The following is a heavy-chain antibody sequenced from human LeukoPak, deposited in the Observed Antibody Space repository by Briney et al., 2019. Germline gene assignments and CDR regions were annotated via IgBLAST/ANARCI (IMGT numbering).Heavy chain of an antibody. J-gene: IGHJ4*02. CDR2: LFPGLNT. CDR3: AGMTTVIRGRRFAS. D-gene: IGHD4-17*01. Sequence: SETLSLTCAVSGYSINSAYYWGWIRQPPGKGLEWIGNLFPGLNTEHYPSLKGRLTMSLYTSKNLFSLRLTSVTATDTGLYFCAGMTTVIRGRRFASWGQGALVTVSS. V-gene: IGHV4-38-2*01. CDR1: GYSINSAYY.